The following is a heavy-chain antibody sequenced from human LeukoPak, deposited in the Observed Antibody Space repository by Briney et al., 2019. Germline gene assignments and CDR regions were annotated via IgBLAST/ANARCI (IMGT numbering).Heavy chain of an antibody. Sequence: PSETLSLTCAVYGGSFSGYYWSWIRQPPGKGLEWIGYIYYSGSTNYNPSLKSRVTISVDTSKNQFSLKLSSVTAADTAVYYCARDMRDVVVVPAADHWFDPWGQGTLVTVSS. CDR1: GGSFSGYY. CDR2: IYYSGST. D-gene: IGHD2-2*01. J-gene: IGHJ5*02. V-gene: IGHV4-59*01. CDR3: ARDMRDVVVVPAADHWFDP.